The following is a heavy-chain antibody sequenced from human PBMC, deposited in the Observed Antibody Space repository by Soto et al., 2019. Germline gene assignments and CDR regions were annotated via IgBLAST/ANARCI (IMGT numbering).Heavy chain of an antibody. CDR3: ARDAMVRGVIIPDYYYGMDV. D-gene: IGHD3-10*01. Sequence: ASVKVSCKASGYTFTGYYMHCVRQAPGQGLEWMGWINPNSGGTNYAQKFQGWVTMTRDTSISTAYMELSRLRSDDTAVYYCARDAMVRGVIIPDYYYGMDVWGQGTTVTVSS. CDR1: GYTFTGYY. J-gene: IGHJ6*02. CDR2: INPNSGGT. V-gene: IGHV1-2*04.